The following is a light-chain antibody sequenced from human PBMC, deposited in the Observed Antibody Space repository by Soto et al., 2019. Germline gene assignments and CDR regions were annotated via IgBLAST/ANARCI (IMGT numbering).Light chain of an antibody. J-gene: IGKJ5*01. CDR2: AAS. CDR3: PQSYSTHPIT. CDR1: QSIISY. V-gene: IGKV1-39*01. Sequence: DIQMTHAPSSLSVSVGDIVTITCRASQSIISYLNWYQQKPGKAPKLLIYAASSLQSGVPSRFSGSGSGTAFTLTISSLQPEDFATYYCPQSYSTHPITFGQGTRLDIK.